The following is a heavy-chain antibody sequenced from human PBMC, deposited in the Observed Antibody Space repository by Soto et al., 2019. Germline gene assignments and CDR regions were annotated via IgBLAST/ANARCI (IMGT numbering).Heavy chain of an antibody. CDR3: ARHFSCSGGSCYPWGFDY. J-gene: IGHJ4*02. CDR1: GYSFTSYW. Sequence: GESLKISCKGSGYSFTSYWIGWVRQMPGKGLEWMGIIYPGDSDTRYSPSFQGQVTISADKSISTAYLQWSSLKASDTAMYYCARHFSCSGGSCYPWGFDYWGQGTLVTVSS. D-gene: IGHD2-15*01. V-gene: IGHV5-51*01. CDR2: IYPGDSDT.